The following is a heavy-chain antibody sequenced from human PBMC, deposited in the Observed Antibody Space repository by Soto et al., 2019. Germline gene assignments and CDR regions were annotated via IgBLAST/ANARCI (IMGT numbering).Heavy chain of an antibody. CDR3: ARPPSCSGGSCYNDAFDI. CDR2: IYPGDSDT. V-gene: IGHV5-51*01. Sequence: GESLKISCKGSGYSFTSYWIGWVRQMPGKGLEWMGIIYPGDSDTRYSPSFQGQVTISADKSISTAYLQWSSLKASDTAMYYCARPPSCSGGSCYNDAFDIWGQGTMVTVSS. D-gene: IGHD2-15*01. J-gene: IGHJ3*02. CDR1: GYSFTSYW.